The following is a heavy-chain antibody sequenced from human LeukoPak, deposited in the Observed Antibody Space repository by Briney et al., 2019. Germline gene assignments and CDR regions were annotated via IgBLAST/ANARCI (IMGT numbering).Heavy chain of an antibody. CDR2: IPYSGST. V-gene: IGHV4-39*01. CDR1: GGSINSNNYF. J-gene: IGHJ6*03. CDR3: ARRSSSSGYYYYMDV. D-gene: IGHD6-6*01. Sequence: SETLSLTCTVSGGSINSNNYFWGWFRQPLGKGLEWIGSIPYSGSTYYNPSVQSRVTISEDTSRNQFFLKLTSLTAADTAVFYCARRSSSSGYYYYMDVWGKGTTVTVSS.